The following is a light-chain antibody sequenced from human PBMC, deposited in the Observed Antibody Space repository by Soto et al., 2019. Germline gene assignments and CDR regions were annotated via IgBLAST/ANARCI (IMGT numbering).Light chain of an antibody. V-gene: IGLV2-8*01. J-gene: IGLJ1*01. CDR1: SSDVGGYNF. CDR3: SSYAGSDNYV. CDR2: EVS. Sequence: QSALTQPPSASGSPGQSVTISCTGTSSDVGGYNFVSWYQQYPGKAPKLMIYEVSKRPSGVPDRFSGSKSGNTASLTVSELQAEDEADYYCSSYAGSDNYVFGTGTKVTVL.